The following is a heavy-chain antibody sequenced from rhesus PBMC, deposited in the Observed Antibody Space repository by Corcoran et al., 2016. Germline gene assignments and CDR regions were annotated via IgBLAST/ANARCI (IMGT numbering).Heavy chain of an antibody. D-gene: IGHD3-34*01. Sequence: EVQLVQSGAEVKRPGESLKISCKTSGYSFTSYWISWVRQMPGKGLEWMGAIEPSDSDPRSTPSFQGQVTISADKSISTAYLQWSRLKASDTATYYCAKGVGDYYYGLDSWGQGVVVTVSS. V-gene: IGHV5-20*01. CDR1: GYSFTSYW. CDR3: AKGVGDYYYGLDS. J-gene: IGHJ6*01. CDR2: IEPSDSDP.